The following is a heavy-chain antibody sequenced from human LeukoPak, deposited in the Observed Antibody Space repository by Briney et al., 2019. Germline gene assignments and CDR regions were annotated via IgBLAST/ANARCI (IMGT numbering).Heavy chain of an antibody. CDR3: ARGARCSSTSCYNDFDY. D-gene: IGHD2-2*01. Sequence: KPGESLKISCTGSGYSFTSYWIGWVRQMPGKGLEWMGIIYPGDSDTRYSPSFQGQVTISADKSISTAYLQWSSLKASDTAMYYCARGARCSSTSCYNDFDYWGQGTLVTVSS. J-gene: IGHJ4*02. CDR2: IYPGDSDT. CDR1: GYSFTSYW. V-gene: IGHV5-51*03.